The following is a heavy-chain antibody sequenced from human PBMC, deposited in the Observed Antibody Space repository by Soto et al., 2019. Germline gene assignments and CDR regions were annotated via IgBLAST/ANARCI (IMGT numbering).Heavy chain of an antibody. CDR1: GGSISSSSYY. V-gene: IGHV4-39*01. J-gene: IGHJ5*02. Sequence: SETLSLTCTVSGGSISSSSYYWGWIRQPPGKGLEWIGSIYYSRSTYYSPSLKSRVTISVDTSKNQFSLKLSSVTAADTAVYYCAWVRGVIGWFDPWGQGTLVTVSS. CDR3: AWVRGVIGWFDP. CDR2: IYYSRST. D-gene: IGHD3-10*01.